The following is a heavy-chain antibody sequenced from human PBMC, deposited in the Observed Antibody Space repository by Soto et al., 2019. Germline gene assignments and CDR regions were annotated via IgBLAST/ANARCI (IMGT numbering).Heavy chain of an antibody. J-gene: IGHJ3*02. CDR3: ARRSFPYSGSPLEPWSDALDI. Sequence: QVQLVESGGGVVQPGRSLRLSCAASGFSISTYALHWVRQAPGKGPEWVAIISYNGNNKHYADSVKGRFTISRDNSKNTVDLQMNSLRVEDTDMYYCARRSFPYSGSPLEPWSDALDIWGQGTMVTVSS. CDR2: ISYNGNNK. V-gene: IGHV3-30*04. D-gene: IGHD1-26*01. CDR1: GFSISTYA.